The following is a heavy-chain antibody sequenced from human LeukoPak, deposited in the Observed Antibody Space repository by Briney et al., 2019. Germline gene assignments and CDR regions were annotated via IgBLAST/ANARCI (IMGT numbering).Heavy chain of an antibody. V-gene: IGHV3-30*02. CDR1: GFTFSSYW. J-gene: IGHJ6*03. D-gene: IGHD3-3*01. CDR2: IRFDGTSE. CDR3: AKTSLSDPSGHYYYMDV. Sequence: GGSLRLSCAASGFTFSSYWMSWVRQAPGKGLEWVAFIRFDGTSEFYADSVKARFTISRDNSQNTVSLQLNNLRIEDTALYYCAKTSLSDPSGHYYYMDVWGKGTTVTVSS.